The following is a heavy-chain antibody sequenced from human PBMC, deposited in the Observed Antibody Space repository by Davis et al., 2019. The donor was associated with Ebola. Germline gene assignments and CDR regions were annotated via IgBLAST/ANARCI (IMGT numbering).Heavy chain of an antibody. J-gene: IGHJ4*02. CDR2: INSDGSST. D-gene: IGHD6-19*01. V-gene: IGHV3-74*01. Sequence: PGGSLRLSCAASGFTFSSSWMHWVRQAPGKGLVWVSRINSDGSSTSYADSVKGRFTISRDNSKNTLYLQMNSLRAEDTAVYYCAKSGSGWCFDYWGQGTLVTVSS. CDR3: AKSGSGWCFDY. CDR1: GFTFSSSW.